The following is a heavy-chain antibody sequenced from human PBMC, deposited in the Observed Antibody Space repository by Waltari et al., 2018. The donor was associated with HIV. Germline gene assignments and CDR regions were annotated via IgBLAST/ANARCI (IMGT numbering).Heavy chain of an antibody. Sequence: QLQLQESGPGLVKPSETLSLPCTVSGGSISSSSYYWGWIRQPPGKGLEWIVSIYYSGSTYDNPSLKSRVTISVDTSKNQFSLKLSSVTAADTAVYYCARDPYYYDSSGYYGMDVWGQGTTVTVSS. CDR3: ARDPYYYDSSGYYGMDV. V-gene: IGHV4-39*07. CDR2: IYYSGST. D-gene: IGHD3-22*01. J-gene: IGHJ6*02. CDR1: GGSISSSSYY.